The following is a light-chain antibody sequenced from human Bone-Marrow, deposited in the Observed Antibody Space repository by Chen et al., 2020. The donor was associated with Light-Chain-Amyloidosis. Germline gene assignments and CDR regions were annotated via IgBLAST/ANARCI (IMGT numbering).Light chain of an antibody. Sequence: DIQMTQSPSSLSASVGDRVTITCRASQSISSYLNWYQQKPGMAPKLLIYGSSSVQRGVPSRFSGSGSGTYFSFVISSLQPEDFATYYCQQSHTTPWTLGQGTKVEVK. CDR1: QSISSY. CDR2: GSS. V-gene: IGKV1-39*01. J-gene: IGKJ1*01. CDR3: QQSHTTPWT.